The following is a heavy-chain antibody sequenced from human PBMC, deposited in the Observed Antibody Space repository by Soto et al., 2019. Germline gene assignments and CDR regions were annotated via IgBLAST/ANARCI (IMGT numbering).Heavy chain of an antibody. Sequence: GASVKVSCKASGGTFSSYAISWVRQAPGQGLEWMGGIIPIFGTANYAQKFQGRVTITADESTSTAYMELSSLRSEGTAVYYCASAYYYDSSGYPLDFDYWGQGTLVTVSS. CDR2: IIPIFGTA. V-gene: IGHV1-69*13. CDR3: ASAYYYDSSGYPLDFDY. D-gene: IGHD3-22*01. J-gene: IGHJ4*02. CDR1: GGTFSSYA.